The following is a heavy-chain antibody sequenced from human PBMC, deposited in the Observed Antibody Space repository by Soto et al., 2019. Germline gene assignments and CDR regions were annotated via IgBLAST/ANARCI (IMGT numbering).Heavy chain of an antibody. CDR1: GFTFSTYS. J-gene: IGHJ6*02. CDR2: ISRSSSAI. V-gene: IGHV3-21*05. CDR3: AREETAWPLAYGLDV. D-gene: IGHD2-21*02. Sequence: PGGSLRLSCAASGFTFSTYSMNWVRQAPGKGLEWVSYISRSSSAIYYADSVKGRFTISRDNAQNSVSLQMDSLRAEDTAVYYCAREETAWPLAYGLDVWGQGTTVTVSS.